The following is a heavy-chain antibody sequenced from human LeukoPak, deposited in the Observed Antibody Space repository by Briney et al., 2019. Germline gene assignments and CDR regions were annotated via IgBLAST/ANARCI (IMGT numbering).Heavy chain of an antibody. D-gene: IGHD5-24*01. J-gene: IGHJ4*02. CDR3: ARDYKYAFDY. CDR2: IGIDSGNT. V-gene: IGHV3-48*01. Sequence: GGSLRLSCAASGFTFSDYSMNWVRQAPGKGLEWISYIGIDSGNTNYADSVKGRFTISGDKAKNSLYLQMNSLRVEDTAVYYCARDYKYAFDYWGQGTLVTVSS. CDR1: GFTFSDYS.